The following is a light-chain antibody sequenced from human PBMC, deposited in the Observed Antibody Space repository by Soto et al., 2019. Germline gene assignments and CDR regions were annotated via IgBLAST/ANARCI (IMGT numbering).Light chain of an antibody. CDR1: ESVTNY. J-gene: IGKJ1*01. CDR2: GAF. Sequence: EIVLTQSPATLSLSPGERGTLSCRASESVTNYLAWYQQKPGQAPRLLIYGAFNRATGIPDRFSGSGSGTDFTLTISRLEPEDFAVYYCQQYGSSPRTFGQGTKVDIK. CDR3: QQYGSSPRT. V-gene: IGKV3-20*01.